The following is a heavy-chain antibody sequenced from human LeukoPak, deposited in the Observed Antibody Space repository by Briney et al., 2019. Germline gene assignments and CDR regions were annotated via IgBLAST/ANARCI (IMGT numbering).Heavy chain of an antibody. CDR1: GFSISSGYH. CDR2: IYHSGST. Sequence: PSETLSLTCTVSGFSISSGYHWGWIRQPPGKGLEWIGSIYHSGSTYYNPSLKSRVTISVDTSKNQFSLKLSSVTAADTAVYYCARDGGYGGRIFDYWGQGTLVTVSS. D-gene: IGHD4-23*01. CDR3: ARDGGYGGRIFDY. V-gene: IGHV4-38-2*02. J-gene: IGHJ4*02.